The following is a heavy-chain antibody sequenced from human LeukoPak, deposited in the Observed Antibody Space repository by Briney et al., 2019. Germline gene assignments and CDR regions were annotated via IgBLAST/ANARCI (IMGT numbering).Heavy chain of an antibody. V-gene: IGHV3-21*01. D-gene: IGHD1-26*01. J-gene: IGHJ6*02. CDR2: ISSSSSYI. Sequence: GRSLRLSCAASGFTFSSYSMNWVRQAPGQGLEWVSSISSSSSYIYYADAVKGRFSISRDNAKNSLSLQMNSLRGEGTAVYYCATRGRSGYYYGMDVWGQGTTVTVSS. CDR3: ATRGRSGYYYGMDV. CDR1: GFTFSSYS.